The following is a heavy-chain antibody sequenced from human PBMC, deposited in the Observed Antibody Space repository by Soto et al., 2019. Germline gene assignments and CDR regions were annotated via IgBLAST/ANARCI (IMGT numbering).Heavy chain of an antibody. V-gene: IGHV3-7*01. CDR1: GFTFSRHR. CDR2: IKEDGSEK. Sequence: WSLRLSCACADSGFTFSRHRMSWVRQAPGKGLEWVANIKEDGSEKNYVDSVKGRFTISRDNAKNSLYLQMNSLRADDTAVYYCARGDIWGQGTLVTVT. J-gene: IGHJ4*02. D-gene: IGHD3-16*01. CDR3: ARGDI.